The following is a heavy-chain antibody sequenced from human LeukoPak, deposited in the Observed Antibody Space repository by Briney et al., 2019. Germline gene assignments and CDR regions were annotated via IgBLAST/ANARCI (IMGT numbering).Heavy chain of an antibody. J-gene: IGHJ4*02. CDR2: VSSSSSTI. D-gene: IGHD1-26*01. CDR1: GFTFSSYS. V-gene: IGHV3-48*01. Sequence: GGSLRLSCAASGFTFSSYSVNWVRQAPGKGLEWVSYVSSSSSTIYYADSVKGRFTISRDNAKNSLYLQMNSLRAEDTAVYYCASFSGSYDYFDYWGQGTLVTVSS. CDR3: ASFSGSYDYFDY.